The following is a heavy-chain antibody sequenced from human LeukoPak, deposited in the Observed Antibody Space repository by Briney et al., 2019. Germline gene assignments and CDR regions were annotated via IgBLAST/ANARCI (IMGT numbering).Heavy chain of an antibody. CDR1: GFTFSSYS. CDR3: AKDQIAAASGD. J-gene: IGHJ4*02. Sequence: GGSLRLSCAASGFTFSSYSMNWVRQAPGKGLEWVSSISSSSSYIYYADSVKGRFTISRDNSKNTLYLQMNSLRAEDTAVYYCAKDQIAAASGDWGQGTLVTVSS. CDR2: ISSSSSYI. V-gene: IGHV3-21*04. D-gene: IGHD6-13*01.